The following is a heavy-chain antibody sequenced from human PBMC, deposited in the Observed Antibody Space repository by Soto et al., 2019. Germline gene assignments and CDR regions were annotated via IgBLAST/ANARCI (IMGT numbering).Heavy chain of an antibody. CDR2: ISAYNGNT. CDR3: ARVEIVLVPAAMHPYYYGMDV. Sequence: QVQLVQSGAEVKKPGASVKVSCKASGYTFTSYGISWVRQAPGQGLEWMGWISAYNGNTNYAQKLQGRVTMTTDTSTSTAYMELRSLRSDDTAVYYCARVEIVLVPAAMHPYYYGMDVWGQGTTVTVSS. V-gene: IGHV1-18*01. J-gene: IGHJ6*02. D-gene: IGHD2-2*01. CDR1: GYTFTSYG.